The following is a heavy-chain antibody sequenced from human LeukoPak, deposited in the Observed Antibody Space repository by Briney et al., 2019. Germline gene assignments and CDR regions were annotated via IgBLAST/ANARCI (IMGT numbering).Heavy chain of an antibody. J-gene: IGHJ4*02. CDR2: ISGSGGST. V-gene: IGHV3-23*01. Sequence: GRSLRLSCAASGFTFSSYGMSWVRQAPGKGLEWVSAISGSGGSTYYADSVKGRFTISRDNAKNSLYLQMNSLRAEDTAVYYCARDKSRGGSYQPGYWGQGTLVTVSS. CDR1: GFTFSSYG. D-gene: IGHD1-26*01. CDR3: ARDKSRGGSYQPGY.